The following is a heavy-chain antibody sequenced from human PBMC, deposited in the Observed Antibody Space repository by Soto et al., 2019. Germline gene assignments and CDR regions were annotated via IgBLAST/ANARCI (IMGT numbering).Heavy chain of an antibody. CDR1: GGSISSGGYS. CDR2: IYHSGST. V-gene: IGHV4-30-2*01. J-gene: IGHJ4*02. Sequence: QLQLQESGSGLVKPSQTLSLTCAVSGGSISSGGYSWSWIRQPPGKGLEWIGYIYHSGSTYYNPSRKSRVTISEDRSKNQFSLKLSSVTDADTAVYYCARAGGLGAVAVDYWGQGTLVTVSS. CDR3: ARAGGLGAVAVDY. D-gene: IGHD6-19*01.